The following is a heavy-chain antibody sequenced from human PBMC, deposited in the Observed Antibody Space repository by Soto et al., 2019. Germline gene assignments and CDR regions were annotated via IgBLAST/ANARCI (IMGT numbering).Heavy chain of an antibody. Sequence: AAVRVSCKACGCTFTGYYMHWVRQAPGQGLEWMGWINPNSGGTNYAQKFQGRVTMTRDTSISTAYMELSRLRSDDTAVYYCARSPLSGCDCYLFKCNSPRNGMDVWGQGTTVTVSS. V-gene: IGHV1-2*02. D-gene: IGHD2-21*02. CDR3: ARSPLSGCDCYLFKCNSPRNGMDV. CDR1: GCTFTGYY. CDR2: INPNSGGT. J-gene: IGHJ6*02.